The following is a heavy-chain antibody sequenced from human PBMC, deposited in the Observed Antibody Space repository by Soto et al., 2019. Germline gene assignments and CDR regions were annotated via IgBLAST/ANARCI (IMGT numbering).Heavy chain of an antibody. CDR2: IFWDDDK. J-gene: IGHJ6*02. Sequence: QITLKESGPTLVKPTQTLTLTCTFSGFSLSTSGVGVCWIRQPPGHTLEWLALIFWDDDKRYSPSLKSRLTSAKGTSKDQGVLTMTNMDPVDAATYYCARIRSSYGFSYFYGMDVWGQGTTVTVSS. CDR3: ARIRSSYGFSYFYGMDV. V-gene: IGHV2-5*02. D-gene: IGHD3-16*02. CDR1: GFSLSTSGVG.